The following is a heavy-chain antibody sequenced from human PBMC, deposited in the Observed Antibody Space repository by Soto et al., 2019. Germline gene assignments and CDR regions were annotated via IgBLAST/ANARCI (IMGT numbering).Heavy chain of an antibody. J-gene: IGHJ6*02. CDR3: ARIKGEALVSIYGMDV. Sequence: QVQLVQSGAEVKKPGASVKVSCKASGYTFNSYYMHWVRQAPGQGLEWIGIINTSGCSTSYAQKFQGRVTMTRDTSTSTVYMELSSLRSEDSAVYYCARIKGEALVSIYGMDVWGQGTTVTVSS. V-gene: IGHV1-46*02. D-gene: IGHD3-3*02. CDR2: INTSGCST. CDR1: GYTFNSYY.